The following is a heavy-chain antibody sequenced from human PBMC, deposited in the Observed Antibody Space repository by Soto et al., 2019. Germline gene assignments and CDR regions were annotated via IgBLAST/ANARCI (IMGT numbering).Heavy chain of an antibody. CDR3: VRTPTSPSGFDS. Sequence: PSETLSLTCTVSGGSVSSGRYYWSWIRQPPGKGLEWIGYIYSSGLTNYSPPLKSRVAISIDTSKNQFSLILGSVTAADTAVYYCVRTPTSPSGFDSWGQGTLVTVS. CDR2: IYSSGLT. D-gene: IGHD2-15*01. J-gene: IGHJ5*01. V-gene: IGHV4-61*01. CDR1: GGSVSSGRYY.